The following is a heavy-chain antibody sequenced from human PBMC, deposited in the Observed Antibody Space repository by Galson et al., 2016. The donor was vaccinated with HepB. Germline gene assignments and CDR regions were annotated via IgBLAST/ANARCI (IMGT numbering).Heavy chain of an antibody. Sequence: SLRLSCAVSGFTFSNYGMHWVRQAPGKGLEWVAIVWHDGTLKYYAKSVKGRFTISRDNSKNLLFLQMNSLRGEDTAVYHCARGRYGSDGFDIWGQGTMVTVSS. CDR1: GFTFSNYG. V-gene: IGHV3-33*01. J-gene: IGHJ3*02. CDR2: VWHDGTLK. D-gene: IGHD3-10*01. CDR3: ARGRYGSDGFDI.